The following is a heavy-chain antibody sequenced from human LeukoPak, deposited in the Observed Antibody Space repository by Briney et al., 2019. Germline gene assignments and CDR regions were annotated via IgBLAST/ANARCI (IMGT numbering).Heavy chain of an antibody. CDR3: ARLENYDILTGFPPHPYFDA. V-gene: IGHV4-61*01. Sequence: SATLSLTCTVSGGSVRSGSYYWSWTRQPPGEGLGWIGNPHYTVSSYSNPSLKSRVTISVDTSKNPFTLKLRSVTAADTAVYYCARLENYDILTGFPPHPYFDAWGQGTLVTVSS. CDR1: GGSVRSGSYY. CDR2: PHYTVSS. J-gene: IGHJ4*02. D-gene: IGHD3-9*01.